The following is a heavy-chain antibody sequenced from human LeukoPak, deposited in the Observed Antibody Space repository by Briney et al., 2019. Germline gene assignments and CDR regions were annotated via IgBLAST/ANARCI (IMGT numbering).Heavy chain of an antibody. CDR3: AKDPRGYDSSGFDY. J-gene: IGHJ4*02. Sequence: PGRSLRLSCAASGFTFDDYAMHWVRQAPGKGLEWVSGISWNSGSIGYADSVKGRFTISRDNAKNSLYLQMNSLRAEDMALYYCAKDPRGYDSSGFDYWGQGTLVTVSS. D-gene: IGHD3-22*01. CDR2: ISWNSGSI. V-gene: IGHV3-9*03. CDR1: GFTFDDYA.